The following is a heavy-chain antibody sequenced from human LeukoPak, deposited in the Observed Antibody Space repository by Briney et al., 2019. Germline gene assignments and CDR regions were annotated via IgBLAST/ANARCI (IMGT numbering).Heavy chain of an antibody. CDR2: MNPNSGNT. V-gene: IGHV1-8*01. CDR1: GYSFTTYD. J-gene: IGHJ4*02. Sequence: ASVKVSCKASGYSFTTYDINWVRQATGQGLEWMGWMNPNSGNTGYAQRFQGRVTMTRDTSISTAYMELNSLTSEDTAVYYCAKNVRDPGTFDYWGQGTLVTVSS. CDR3: AKNVRDPGTFDY.